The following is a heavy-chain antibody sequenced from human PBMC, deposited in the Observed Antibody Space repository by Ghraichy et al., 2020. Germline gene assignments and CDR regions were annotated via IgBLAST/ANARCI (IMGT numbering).Heavy chain of an antibody. CDR2: ISSSSSYI. D-gene: IGHD6-6*01. J-gene: IGHJ6*03. Sequence: GGSLRLSCAASGFTFSSYSMNWVRQAPGKGLEWVSSISSSSSYIYYADSVKGRFTISRDNAKNSLYLQMNSLRAEDTAVYYCASLPYGASSSANYYYYYYMDVWGKGTTVTVSS. CDR1: GFTFSSYS. V-gene: IGHV3-21*01. CDR3: ASLPYGASSSANYYYYYYMDV.